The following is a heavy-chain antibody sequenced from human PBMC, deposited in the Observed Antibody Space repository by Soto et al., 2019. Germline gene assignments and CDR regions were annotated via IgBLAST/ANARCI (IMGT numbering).Heavy chain of an antibody. CDR3: ATTVTP. V-gene: IGHV4-31*01. CDR1: GGSISSGGYY. D-gene: IGHD3-10*01. CDR2: IYYSGSN. J-gene: IGHJ5*02. Sequence: QVQLQESGPGLVKPSQTLSLTCTVSGGSISSGGYYWSWIRQHPGKGLEWIGYIYYSGSNYYNTSLKSQFTISVDTATNLFSLKLSSVTAADTAMYCCATTVTPWAQGTLVTVSS.